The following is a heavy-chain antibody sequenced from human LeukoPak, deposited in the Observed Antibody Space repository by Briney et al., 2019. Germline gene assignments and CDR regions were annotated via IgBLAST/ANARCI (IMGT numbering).Heavy chain of an antibody. CDR2: IYHSGST. CDR1: GGSISSYY. CDR3: ARNVYGSGRHDY. V-gene: IGHV4-4*09. Sequence: SETLSLTCTVSGGSISSYYWSWIRQPPGKGLEWIGFIYHSGSTYYNPSLKSRVTISVDTSNNQFSLKLSSVTAADTAVYYCARNVYGSGRHDYWGQGTLVTVSS. J-gene: IGHJ4*02. D-gene: IGHD3-10*01.